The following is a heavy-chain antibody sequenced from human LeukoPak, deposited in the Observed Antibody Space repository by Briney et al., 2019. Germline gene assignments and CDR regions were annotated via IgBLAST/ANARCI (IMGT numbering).Heavy chain of an antibody. D-gene: IGHD3-22*01. CDR3: ARGRGYYDAFDT. J-gene: IGHJ3*02. Sequence: SETLSLTCTVSGGSISSDYWSWIRQPPGKGPEWIGYIYYSGDTNYNPPLKSRVTISVDTSKKQFSLRLTSVTAADTAVYYCARGRGYYDAFDTWGQGTMVTVSS. CDR1: GGSISSDY. CDR2: IYYSGDT. V-gene: IGHV4-59*12.